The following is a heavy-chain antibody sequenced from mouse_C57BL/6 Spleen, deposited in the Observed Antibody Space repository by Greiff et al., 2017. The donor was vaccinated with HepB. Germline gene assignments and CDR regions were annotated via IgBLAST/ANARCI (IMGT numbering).Heavy chain of an antibody. D-gene: IGHD2-14*01. CDR3: ARDPGHDRAMDY. J-gene: IGHJ4*01. Sequence: EVKLVESEGGLVQPGSSMKLSCTASGFTFSDYYMAWVRQVPEKGLEWVANINYDGSSTYYLDSLKSRFIISRDNAKNILYLQMSSLKSEDTATYYCARDPGHDRAMDYWGQGTSVTVSS. V-gene: IGHV5-16*01. CDR1: GFTFSDYY. CDR2: INYDGSST.